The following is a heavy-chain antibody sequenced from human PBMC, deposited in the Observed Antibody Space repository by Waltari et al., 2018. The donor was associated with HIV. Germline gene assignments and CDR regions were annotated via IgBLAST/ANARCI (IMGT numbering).Heavy chain of an antibody. Sequence: EVQLVESGGGLVKPGGSLRLSCAASGFTFGSHSMNWVRQAPGKGLEWVSSISSSSSYIYYADSVKGRFTISRENAKNSLYLQMNSLRAEDTAVYYCARGAHQEFQHWGQGTLVTVSS. D-gene: IGHD2-2*01. V-gene: IGHV3-21*01. CDR3: ARGAHQEFQH. J-gene: IGHJ1*01. CDR1: GFTFGSHS. CDR2: ISSSSSYI.